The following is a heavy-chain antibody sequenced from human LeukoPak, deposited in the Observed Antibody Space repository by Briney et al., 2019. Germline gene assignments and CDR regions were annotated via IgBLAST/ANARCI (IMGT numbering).Heavy chain of an antibody. Sequence: SETLSLTCTVPGGSISSYYWSWIRQPPGKGLEWIGEINHSGSTNYNPSLKSRVTISVDTSKNQFSLKLSSVTAADTAVYYCARAPLGNIVGATTYYYYYGMDVWGQGTTVTVSS. CDR1: GGSISSYY. J-gene: IGHJ6*02. V-gene: IGHV4-34*01. CDR2: INHSGST. D-gene: IGHD1-26*01. CDR3: ARAPLGNIVGATTYYYYYGMDV.